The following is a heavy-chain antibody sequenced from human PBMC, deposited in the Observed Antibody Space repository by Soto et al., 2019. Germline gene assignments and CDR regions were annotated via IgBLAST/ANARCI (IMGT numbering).Heavy chain of an antibody. J-gene: IGHJ4*02. Sequence: PSETLSLTCTVSGGSISRRGSMSGRSFYWGWMRQPPGKGLEWIASISYSDGSFYNSSLKSRLTISVDTSKNQFSLRLRSVTAADTAVYYCASHRTFWPFDYWSQGTVVTASS. CDR1: GGSISRRGSMSGRSFY. V-gene: IGHV4-39*01. CDR2: ISYSDGS. D-gene: IGHD2-8*01. CDR3: ASHRTFWPFDY.